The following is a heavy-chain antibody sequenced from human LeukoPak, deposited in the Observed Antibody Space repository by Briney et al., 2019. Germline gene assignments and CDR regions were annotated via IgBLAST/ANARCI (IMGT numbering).Heavy chain of an antibody. V-gene: IGHV3-23*01. CDR1: GFTFSTFG. D-gene: IGHD3-22*01. CDR3: ARDAFYYDGGDYYSWFDP. Sequence: PGGSLRLSCVASGFTFSTFGISWVRQAPGKGLEWVSSTSGSGINTHYADSVKGRFTVSRDNSKNTLDLQTSGLRAEDTAVYYCARDAFYYDGGDYYSWFDPWGQGTLVTVSS. CDR2: TSGSGINT. J-gene: IGHJ5*02.